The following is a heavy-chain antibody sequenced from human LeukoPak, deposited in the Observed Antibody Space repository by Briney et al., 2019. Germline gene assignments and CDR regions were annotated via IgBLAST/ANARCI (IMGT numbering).Heavy chain of an antibody. Sequence: KPSETLSLTCTVSGGSISSSSYYWGWIRQPPGKGLEWIGSIYYSGSTYYNPSLKSRVTISVDTSKNQFSLKLSSVTAADTAVYYCATFIELLHYFDYWGQGTLVTVSS. CDR2: IYYSGST. D-gene: IGHD1-26*01. J-gene: IGHJ4*02. CDR3: ATFIELLHYFDY. CDR1: GGSISSSSYY. V-gene: IGHV4-39*01.